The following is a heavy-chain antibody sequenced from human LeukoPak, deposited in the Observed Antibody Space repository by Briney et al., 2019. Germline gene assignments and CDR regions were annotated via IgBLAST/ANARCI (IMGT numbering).Heavy chain of an antibody. J-gene: IGHJ4*02. CDR3: ARDRLPHYTAWIDY. V-gene: IGHV1-2*02. CDR1: GYTFTSYG. D-gene: IGHD5-18*01. CDR2: INPNSGGT. Sequence: ASVKVSCKASGYTFTSYGISWVRQAPGQGIEWMGWINPNSGGTNYAQKFQGRVTMTRDTSISTAYMELSSLRSDDTAVYYCARDRLPHYTAWIDYWGQGTLVTVSS.